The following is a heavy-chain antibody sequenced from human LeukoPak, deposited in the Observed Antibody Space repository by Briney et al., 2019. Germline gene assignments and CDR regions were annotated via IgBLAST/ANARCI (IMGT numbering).Heavy chain of an antibody. Sequence: GGSLRLSCAASGFTFSSYAMSWVRQAPGKGLEWVSAISGSGGSTYYADSVKGRFIISRDNSKNTLYLQMNSLRAEDTAVYYCAKVGNGSYYLDYWGQGTLVTVSS. CDR1: GFTFSSYA. D-gene: IGHD1-26*01. J-gene: IGHJ4*02. CDR2: ISGSGGST. V-gene: IGHV3-23*01. CDR3: AKVGNGSYYLDY.